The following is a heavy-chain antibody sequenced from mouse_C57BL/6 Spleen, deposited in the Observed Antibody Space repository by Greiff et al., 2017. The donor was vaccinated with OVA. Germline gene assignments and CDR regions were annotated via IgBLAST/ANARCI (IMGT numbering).Heavy chain of an antibody. V-gene: IGHV1-39*01. CDR1: GYSFTDYN. CDR2: IHPNYGTT. J-gene: IGHJ2*01. Sequence: EVKLVESGPELVKPGASVKISCKASGYSFTDYNMNWVKQSNGKSLEWIGVIHPNYGTTSYNQKFKGKATLTVDQSSSTAYMQLNSLTSEDAAVYYCARGEYYFGYWGQGTTLTFSS. CDR3: ARGEYYFGY.